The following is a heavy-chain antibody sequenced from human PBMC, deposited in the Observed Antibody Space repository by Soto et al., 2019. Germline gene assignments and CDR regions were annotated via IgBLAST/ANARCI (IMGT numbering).Heavy chain of an antibody. Sequence: QLQLQESGPGLVKPSETLSLTCTVSGDSVTISDYYWGWIRQPPGKGLEWIGSIHYSGSTYYNPSLKSRVAMSGYTSKKQFSLKLTSVTAADAAVYYCAAHDSGGYYAEYWGQGTLVTVSA. CDR2: IHYSGST. J-gene: IGHJ4*02. D-gene: IGHD3-22*01. CDR1: GDSVTISDYY. V-gene: IGHV4-39*01. CDR3: AAHDSGGYYAEY.